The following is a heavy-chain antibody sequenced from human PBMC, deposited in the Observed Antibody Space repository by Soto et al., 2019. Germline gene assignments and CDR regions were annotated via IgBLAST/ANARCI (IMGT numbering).Heavy chain of an antibody. V-gene: IGHV4-39*01. CDR1: GGSISSSSYY. CDR2: IYYSGST. J-gene: IGHJ4*02. D-gene: IGHD3-10*01. CDR3: AGQILWFGAYYYFDY. Sequence: QLQLQESGPGLVKPSETLSLTCTVSGGSISSSSYYWGWIRQPPGKGLEWIGSIYYSGSTYYNPSLKSRVPISVDTSKNQFSLKLSSVTAADTAVYYCAGQILWFGAYYYFDYWGQGTLVTVSS.